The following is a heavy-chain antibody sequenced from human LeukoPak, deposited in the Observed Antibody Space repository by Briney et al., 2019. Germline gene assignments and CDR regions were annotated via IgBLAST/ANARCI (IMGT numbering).Heavy chain of an antibody. D-gene: IGHD1-26*01. V-gene: IGHV4-30-4*08. J-gene: IGHJ4*02. Sequence: SQTLSLTCTVSGGSISSGGYYWSWIRQHPGKGLEWIGYIYYSGSTYYNPSLKSRVTISVDTSKNQFSLKLSSVTAADTAVYYCARYELISTYFDYWGQGTLVTVSS. CDR2: IYYSGST. CDR1: GGSISSGGYY. CDR3: ARYELISTYFDY.